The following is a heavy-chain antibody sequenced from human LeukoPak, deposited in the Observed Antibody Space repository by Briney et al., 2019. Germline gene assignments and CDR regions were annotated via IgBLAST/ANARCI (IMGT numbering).Heavy chain of an antibody. D-gene: IGHD3-22*01. V-gene: IGHV3-21*01. CDR1: GFTFSSYS. Sequence: GGSLRLSCATSGFTFSSYSMNWVRQAPGKGLEWVSSISSSSSYIYYADSVKGRFTISRDNAKNSLYLQMNSLRAEDTAVYYCARGLVHSSGYYYPIDYWGQGTLVTVSS. CDR2: ISSSSSYI. CDR3: ARGLVHSSGYYYPIDY. J-gene: IGHJ4*02.